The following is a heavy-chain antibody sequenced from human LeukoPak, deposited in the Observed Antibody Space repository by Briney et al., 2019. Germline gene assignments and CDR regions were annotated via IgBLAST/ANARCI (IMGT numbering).Heavy chain of an antibody. CDR3: VRTAMVKGFFDY. CDR2: ISSNGGST. Sequence: GGSLSLSCSASGCTFSSYAMHWVRQAPGKGLEYVSAISSNGGSTYYADSVKGRFTISRDNSKNTLYLQMSSLRAEDTAVYYCVRTAMVKGFFDYWGQGTLVTVSS. CDR1: GCTFSSYA. D-gene: IGHD5-18*01. V-gene: IGHV3-64D*06. J-gene: IGHJ4*02.